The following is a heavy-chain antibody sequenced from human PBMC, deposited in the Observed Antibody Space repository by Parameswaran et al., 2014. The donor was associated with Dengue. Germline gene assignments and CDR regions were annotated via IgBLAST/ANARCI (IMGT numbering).Heavy chain of an antibody. J-gene: IGHJ6*01. V-gene: IGHV5-51*01. D-gene: IGHD3-22*01. Sequence: VRQMPGKGLEWMGIIYPGDSDTRYSPSFQGQVTISADKSISTAHLQWSSLKASDTAMYYCARQTPLYYDSSGYYYYYGMDVW. CDR2: IYPGDSDT. CDR3: ARQTPLYYDSSGYYYYYGMDV.